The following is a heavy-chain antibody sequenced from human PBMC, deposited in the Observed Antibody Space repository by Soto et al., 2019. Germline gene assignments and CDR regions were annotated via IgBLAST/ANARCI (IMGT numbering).Heavy chain of an antibody. D-gene: IGHD3-3*01. CDR3: ARGSSTCYDFWSGPYSMDV. J-gene: IGHJ6*02. Sequence: GGSLRLSCAASGFTFSSYSMNWVRQAPGKGLEWVSYISSSSSTIYYADSVKGRFTISRDNAKNSLYLQMNSLRDEDTAVYYCARGSSTCYDFWSGPYSMDVWGQGTTVTVSS. V-gene: IGHV3-48*02. CDR2: ISSSSSTI. CDR1: GFTFSSYS.